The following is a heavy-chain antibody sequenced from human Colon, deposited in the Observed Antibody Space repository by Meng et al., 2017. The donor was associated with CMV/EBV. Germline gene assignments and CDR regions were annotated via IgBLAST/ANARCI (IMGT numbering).Heavy chain of an antibody. CDR2: INFGASNI. CDR1: GFTFSAYE. CDR3: ARELPATWEPFDY. J-gene: IGHJ4*02. V-gene: IGHV3-48*03. D-gene: IGHD1-26*01. Sequence: GESLKISCVASGFTFSAYEFDWVRQAPGKGLEWLAHINFGASNIYYADSIKGRFTISRDGAKSSLYLDMSSLRADDTAVYYCARELPATWEPFDYWGRGTLVTVSS.